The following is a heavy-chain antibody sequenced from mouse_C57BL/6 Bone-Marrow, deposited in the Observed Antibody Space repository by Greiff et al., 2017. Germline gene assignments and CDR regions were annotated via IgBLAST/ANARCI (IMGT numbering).Heavy chain of an antibody. J-gene: IGHJ4*01. D-gene: IGHD2-4*01. Sequence: VQLQQSGPELVKPGASVKLSCKASGYTFTSYDINWVKQRPGQGLEWIGWIYPRDGSTKYNEKFKGKATLTVDTSSSTAYMELHSLTSEDSAVYFCARKGSTMIKGGFYYAMDYWGQGTSVTVSS. CDR1: GYTFTSYD. CDR3: ARKGSTMIKGGFYYAMDY. CDR2: IYPRDGST. V-gene: IGHV1-85*01.